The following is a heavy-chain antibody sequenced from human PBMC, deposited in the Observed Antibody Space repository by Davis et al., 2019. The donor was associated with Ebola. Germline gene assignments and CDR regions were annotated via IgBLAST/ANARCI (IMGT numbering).Heavy chain of an antibody. CDR1: GGSFSGYY. V-gene: IGHV4-34*01. D-gene: IGHD3-9*01. J-gene: IGHJ4*02. CDR2: INHSGST. CDR3: ARQGVRSNYDILTGYYITPNYFDY. Sequence: SETLSLTCAVYGGSFSGYYWSWIRQPPGKGLEWIGEINHSGSTYYNPSLKSRVTISVDTSKNQFSLKLSSVTAADTAVYYCARQGVRSNYDILTGYYITPNYFDYWGQGTLVTVSS.